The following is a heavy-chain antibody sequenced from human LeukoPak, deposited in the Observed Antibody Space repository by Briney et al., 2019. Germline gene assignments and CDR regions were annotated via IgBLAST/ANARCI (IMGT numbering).Heavy chain of an antibody. J-gene: IGHJ5*02. CDR3: ARTHCVGGSCDKFDP. CDR2: FYASGTT. D-gene: IGHD2-15*01. CDR1: GVSISDYY. Sequence: SETLSLTCTVSGVSISDYYWSWIRQPAGKGLEWIGRFYASGTTYYNPSLRSRVTLSIDTSKNQVSLKLSSVTAADAAIYYCARTHCVGGSCDKFDPWGPGTLVTVSS. V-gene: IGHV4-4*07.